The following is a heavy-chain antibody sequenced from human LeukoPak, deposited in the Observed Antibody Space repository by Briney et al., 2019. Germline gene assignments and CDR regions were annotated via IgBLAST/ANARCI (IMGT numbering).Heavy chain of an antibody. CDR1: GFTFSSYA. CDR3: AKVLSRYCSSTNCSINPDFDY. CDR2: ISGSGGST. D-gene: IGHD2-2*01. J-gene: IGHJ4*02. V-gene: IGHV3-23*01. Sequence: GGSLRLSCAASGFTFSSYAMSWVRQAPGKGLEWVSAISGSGGSTYYADSVKGRFTISRDNSKNTLYLQMNSLRAEDTAVYYCAKVLSRYCSSTNCSINPDFDYWGQGTLVTVSS.